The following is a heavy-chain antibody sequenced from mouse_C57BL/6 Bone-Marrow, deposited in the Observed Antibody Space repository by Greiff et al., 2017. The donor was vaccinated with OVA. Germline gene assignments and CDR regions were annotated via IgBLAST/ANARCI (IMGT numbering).Heavy chain of an antibody. V-gene: IGHV3-6*01. J-gene: IGHJ3*01. CDR2: ISYDGSN. D-gene: IGHD1-1*01. Sequence: EVQLQESGPGLVKPSQSLSLTCSVTGYSITSGYYWNWIRQFPGNKLEWMGYISYDGSNNYNPSLKNRISITRDTSKNQFFLKLNSVTTEDTATYYCARGRFDYYGPAGFAYWGQGTLVTVSA. CDR3: ARGRFDYYGPAGFAY. CDR1: GYSITSGYY.